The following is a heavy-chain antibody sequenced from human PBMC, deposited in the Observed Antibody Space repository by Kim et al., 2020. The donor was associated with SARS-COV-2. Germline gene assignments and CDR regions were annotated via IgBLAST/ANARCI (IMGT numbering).Heavy chain of an antibody. J-gene: IGHJ3*02. CDR1: GFTFSSYG. D-gene: IGHD6-6*01. V-gene: IGHV3-30*18. CDR3: AKGDKKQLVKIGAFDI. CDR2: ISYDGSNK. Sequence: GGSLRLSCAASGFTFSSYGMHWVRQAPGKGLEWVAVISYDGSNKYYADSVKGRFTISRDNSKNTLYLQMNSLRAEDTAVYYCAKGDKKQLVKIGAFDIWGQGTMVTVSS.